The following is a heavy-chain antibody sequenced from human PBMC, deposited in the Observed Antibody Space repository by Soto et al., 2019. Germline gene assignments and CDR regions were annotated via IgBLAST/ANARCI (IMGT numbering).Heavy chain of an antibody. CDR3: ARRYSHCSGKYGMDL. J-gene: IGHJ6*02. CDR2: ISYSGST. V-gene: IGHV4-39*01. CDR1: GGSISSRTYY. D-gene: IGHD3-10*01. Sequence: QLQLQESGPGLVKPSETLSLTCTVSGGSISSRTYYWGWIRQPPGEGLEWIGSISYSGSTFYNPSLNSRVTLSVDTSKNQLSLKLASVTAADTAVYYCARRYSHCSGKYGMDLWGQGTTVTVSS.